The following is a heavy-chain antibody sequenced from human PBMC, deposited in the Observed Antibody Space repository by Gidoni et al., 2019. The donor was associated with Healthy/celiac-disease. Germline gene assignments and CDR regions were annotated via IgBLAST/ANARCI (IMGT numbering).Heavy chain of an antibody. CDR3: ARGVRSAVAGQADVFDY. V-gene: IGHV3-33*01. D-gene: IGHD6-19*01. CDR2: IWYDGSNK. CDR1: GFTFSSYG. J-gene: IGHJ4*02. Sequence: QVQLVESGGGVVQPGRSLRLSCAASGFTFSSYGMHWVRQAPGKGLEWVAVIWYDGSNKYYADSVKGRFTISRDNSKNTLYLQKNSLRAEDTAVYYCARGVRSAVAGQADVFDYWGQGTLVTVSS.